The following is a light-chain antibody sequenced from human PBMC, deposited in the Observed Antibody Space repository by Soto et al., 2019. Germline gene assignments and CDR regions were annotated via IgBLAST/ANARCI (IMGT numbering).Light chain of an antibody. V-gene: IGKV1-17*02. J-gene: IGKJ5*01. CDR1: QGIRND. CDR2: AAS. Sequence: IQMTQSPSSLSASVGDRVTITCRASQGIRNDLGWYQQKPGKAPKLLIYAASSLQSGVPSRFSGSGSGTEFTLTISNLQPEDFASYYCQQLDSYPSITFGQGTRLEIK. CDR3: QQLDSYPSIT.